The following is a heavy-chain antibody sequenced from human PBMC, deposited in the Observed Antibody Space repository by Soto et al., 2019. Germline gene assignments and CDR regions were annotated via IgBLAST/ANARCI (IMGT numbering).Heavy chain of an antibody. D-gene: IGHD6-19*01. Sequence: QVQLVQSGAEVKRSGASVRISCKASGYTFNRHDINWVRQATGQGPEWIGWMNPNSGNTGYAQKFQGRVTMTRDSSITTADMDLSSLTSEDTAIYYCAREGLYGSIQDNSWDIWGQGTMVSVSS. J-gene: IGHJ3*02. CDR2: MNPNSGNT. CDR3: AREGLYGSIQDNSWDI. CDR1: GYTFNRHD. V-gene: IGHV1-8*01.